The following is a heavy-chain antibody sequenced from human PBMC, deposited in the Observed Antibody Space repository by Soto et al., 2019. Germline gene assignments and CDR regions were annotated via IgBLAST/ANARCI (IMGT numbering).Heavy chain of an antibody. J-gene: IGHJ2*01. Sequence: QVQLVQSGAEVKKPGSSVKVSCKASGGTFSSYTISWVRQALGQGLEWKGRIIPTLGIANYAQEFQGRVTITSDKSTSTAYMELSSLRSEDKAVYYCARGGYFDLWGRGTLVTVSS. V-gene: IGHV1-69*02. CDR3: ARGGYFDL. CDR2: IIPTLGIA. CDR1: GGTFSSYT.